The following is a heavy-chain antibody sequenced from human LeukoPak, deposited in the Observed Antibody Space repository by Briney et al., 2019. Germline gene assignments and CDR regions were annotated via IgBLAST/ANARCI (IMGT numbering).Heavy chain of an antibody. CDR3: ARANYTAYYFDY. CDR1: GGSFSGYY. CDR2: INHSGST. Sequence: SETLSLTCAVYGGSFSGYYWGWIRQPPGKGLEWIGEINHSGSTNYNPSLKSRVTISVDTSKNQFSLKLSSVTAADTAVYYCARANYTAYYFDYWGQGTLVTVSS. D-gene: IGHD4/OR15-4a*01. J-gene: IGHJ4*02. V-gene: IGHV4-34*01.